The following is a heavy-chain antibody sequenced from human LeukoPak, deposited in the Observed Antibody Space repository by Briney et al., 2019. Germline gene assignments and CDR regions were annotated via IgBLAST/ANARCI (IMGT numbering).Heavy chain of an antibody. D-gene: IGHD3-10*01. V-gene: IGHV4-39*07. CDR1: GGSISSSSYY. J-gene: IGHJ4*02. Sequence: SETLYLICTVSGGSISSSSYYWGWIRQPPGKGLEWIGSIYYSGSTYYNPSLKSRVTISVDTSKNQFSLKLSSVTAADTAVYYCARDSVWGQGTLVTVSS. CDR2: IYYSGST. CDR3: ARDSV.